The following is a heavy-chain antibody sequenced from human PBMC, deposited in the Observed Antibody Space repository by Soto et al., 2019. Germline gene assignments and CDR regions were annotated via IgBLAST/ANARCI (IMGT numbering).Heavy chain of an antibody. V-gene: IGHV3-48*02. D-gene: IGHD3-10*01. CDR1: GFTFSSYS. Sequence: LRLSCAASGFTFSSYSMNWVRQAPGKGLEWVSYISSSSSTIYYADSVKGRFTISRDNAKNSLYLQMNSLRDEDTAVYYCARDNSYYYGSGSYWDYYGMDVWGQGTTVTVSS. CDR3: ARDNSYYYGSGSYWDYYGMDV. CDR2: ISSSSSTI. J-gene: IGHJ6*02.